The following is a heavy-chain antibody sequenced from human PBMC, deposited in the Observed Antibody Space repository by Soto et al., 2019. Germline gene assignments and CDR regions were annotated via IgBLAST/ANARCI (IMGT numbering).Heavy chain of an antibody. Sequence: QVTLKESGPTLVKPTQTLTLTCTVSGLSLRTTGVGVGWVRQPPGKALEWLALLYWDDDKRYSPSLRSRLTIAKAISEKTVVLTMTNIDTVDTATYYCVQSRCGGDCLEIYSSHAYNGLDVWGQGTTVTVSS. CDR1: GLSLRTTGVG. CDR2: LYWDDDK. V-gene: IGHV2-5*02. D-gene: IGHD2-21*02. CDR3: VQSRCGGDCLEIYSSHAYNGLDV. J-gene: IGHJ6*02.